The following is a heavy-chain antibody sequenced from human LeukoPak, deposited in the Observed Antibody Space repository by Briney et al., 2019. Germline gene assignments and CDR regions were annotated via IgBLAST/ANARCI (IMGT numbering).Heavy chain of an antibody. D-gene: IGHD4-17*01. CDR2: ISYDGSNK. V-gene: IGHV3-30*18. J-gene: IGHJ6*02. CDR1: GFTFSSYG. Sequence: GGSLRLFCAASGFTFSSYGMHWVRQAPGKGLERVAVISYDGSNKYYADSVKGRFTISRDNSKNTLYLQMNSLRAEDTAVYYRAKEQYGDPNRYYYYYGMDVWGQVTTVTVSS. CDR3: AKEQYGDPNRYYYYYGMDV.